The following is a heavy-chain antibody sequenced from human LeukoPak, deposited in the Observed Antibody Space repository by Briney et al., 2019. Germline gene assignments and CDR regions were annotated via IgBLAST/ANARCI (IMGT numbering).Heavy chain of an antibody. V-gene: IGHV1-2*02. Sequence: GASVKVSCKASGYTFTDYYIQWVRQAPGQGPEWMGWINPQSGGTIYAQKFQGRVTMTRDTSISTAYMELSRLRSDDTAVYYCARAEEDIVVVPAAMPWWFDPWGQGTLVTVSS. CDR3: ARAEEDIVVVPAAMPWWFDP. J-gene: IGHJ5*02. CDR2: INPQSGGT. D-gene: IGHD2-2*01. CDR1: GYTFTDYY.